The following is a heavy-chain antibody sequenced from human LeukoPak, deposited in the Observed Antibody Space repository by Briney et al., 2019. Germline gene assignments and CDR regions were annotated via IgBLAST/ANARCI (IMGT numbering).Heavy chain of an antibody. V-gene: IGHV3-30-3*01. Sequence: PGRSLRLSCAASGFTFSSYAMHWVRQAPGKGLEWVAVISYDGSNKYYADSVKGRFTISRDNSKNTLYLQMNSLRAEDTAVYYCARDGGRAIVVVPAARGYFDYWGQVTLVTVSS. CDR1: GFTFSSYA. CDR2: ISYDGSNK. D-gene: IGHD2-2*01. J-gene: IGHJ4*02. CDR3: ARDGGRAIVVVPAARGYFDY.